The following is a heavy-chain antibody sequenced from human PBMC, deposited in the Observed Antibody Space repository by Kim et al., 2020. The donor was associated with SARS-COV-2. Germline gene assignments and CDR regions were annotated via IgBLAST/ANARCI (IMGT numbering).Heavy chain of an antibody. CDR1: GGSLIGYY. Sequence: SETLSLTCAVYGGSLIGYYWSWIRPPPGKGLEWIGEINHSGSTNYNPSLKSRFTISVDTSKNQFSLKLSSVTAADTAVYSCARAPGGSYTTVGPEFYHSSGMDVWGQGTTVTVSS. CDR3: ARAPGGSYTTVGPEFYHSSGMDV. CDR2: INHSGST. V-gene: IGHV4-34*01. J-gene: IGHJ6*02. D-gene: IGHD3-16*01.